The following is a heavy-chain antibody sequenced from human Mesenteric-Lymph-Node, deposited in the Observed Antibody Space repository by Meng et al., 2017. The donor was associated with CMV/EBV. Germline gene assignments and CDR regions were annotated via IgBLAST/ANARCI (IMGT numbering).Heavy chain of an antibody. CDR2: IYWDDDK. Sequence: FSLSTSGLGVGWIRQPPGKALEWLAVIYWDDDKRYHPSLNSRLTITKDTSKNQVVLTVTNLDPVDTATYYCAHITCSSTHCPTFFDFWGPGTLVTVSS. D-gene: IGHD2-2*01. CDR1: FSLSTSGLG. J-gene: IGHJ4*02. CDR3: AHITCSSTHCPTFFDF. V-gene: IGHV2-5*02.